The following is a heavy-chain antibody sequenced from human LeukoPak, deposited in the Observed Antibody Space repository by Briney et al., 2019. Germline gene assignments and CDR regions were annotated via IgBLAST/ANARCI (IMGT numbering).Heavy chain of an antibody. V-gene: IGHV3-48*01. CDR3: ARPYDYGGNADY. J-gene: IGHJ4*02. D-gene: IGHD4-23*01. Sequence: SGGSLRLSCAASGFTFSDYSMNWVRQAPGKGLEWISYIGGRGDGISYADSVKGRFIVSRDNAKNSLFLQMNSLRAEDTAVYYCARPYDYGGNADYWGQGTLVTVSS. CDR2: IGGRGDGI. CDR1: GFTFSDYS.